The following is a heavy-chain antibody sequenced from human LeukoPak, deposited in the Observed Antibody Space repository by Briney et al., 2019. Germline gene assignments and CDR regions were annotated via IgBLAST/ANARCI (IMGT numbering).Heavy chain of an antibody. J-gene: IGHJ4*02. D-gene: IGHD3-22*01. CDR1: GFTFSSYG. CDR3: AKDPHGYYDSSGYYYFDY. CDR2: IRYDGSNK. V-gene: IGHV3-30*02. Sequence: GGSLRLSCAASGFTFSSYGMHWVRQAPGKGLEWVAFIRYDGSNKYYADSVKGRFTISRDNSKNTLYLQMNSLRAEDTAVYYCAKDPHGYYDSSGYYYFDYWGQGTLVTVSS.